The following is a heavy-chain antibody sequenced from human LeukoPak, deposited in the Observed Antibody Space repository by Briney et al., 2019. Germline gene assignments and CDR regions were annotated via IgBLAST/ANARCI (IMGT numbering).Heavy chain of an antibody. CDR1: GFTFSSYG. V-gene: IGHV3-33*06. D-gene: IGHD4-17*01. CDR2: IWYDGSNK. CDR3: AKSGEPDAFDI. J-gene: IGHJ3*02. Sequence: PGRSLRLSCAASGFTFSSYGMHWVRQAPGKGLEWVAVIWYDGSNKYYADSVKGRFTTSRDNSKNTLYLQMNSLRAEDTAVYYCAKSGEPDAFDIWGQGTMVTVSS.